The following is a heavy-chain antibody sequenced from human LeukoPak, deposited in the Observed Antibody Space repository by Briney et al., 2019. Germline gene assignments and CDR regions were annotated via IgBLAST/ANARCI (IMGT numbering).Heavy chain of an antibody. J-gene: IGHJ4*02. CDR1: GGSISSYY. V-gene: IGHV4-34*01. CDR3: ARTRIQLWSSPLDY. CDR2: INHSGST. Sequence: SETLSLTCTVSGGSISSYYWSWIRQPPGKGLEWIGEINHSGSTNYNPSLKGRVTISVDTSKNQFSLKLSSVTAADTAVYYCARTRIQLWSSPLDYWGQGTLVTVSS. D-gene: IGHD5-18*01.